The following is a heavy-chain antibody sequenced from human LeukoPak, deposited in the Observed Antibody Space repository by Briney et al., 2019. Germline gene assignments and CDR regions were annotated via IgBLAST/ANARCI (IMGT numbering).Heavy chain of an antibody. CDR3: ARDSSYESSGDFDY. J-gene: IGHJ4*02. D-gene: IGHD3-22*01. V-gene: IGHV3-21*01. CDR2: ISSSSSYI. Sequence: PGGSLRLSCAASEFTFSSYSMNWVRQAPGKGLEWVSSISSSSSYIYYADSVKGRFTISRDNAKNSVYLQMNSLRVEDTAVYYCARDSSYESSGDFDYWGQGTLVTVS. CDR1: EFTFSSYS.